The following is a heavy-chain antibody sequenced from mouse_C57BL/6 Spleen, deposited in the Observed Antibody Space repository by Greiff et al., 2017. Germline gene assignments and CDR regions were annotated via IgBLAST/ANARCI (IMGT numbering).Heavy chain of an antibody. CDR2: INPYNGGT. CDR3: ARRVVATPNWYVDV. V-gene: IGHV1-19*01. D-gene: IGHD1-1*01. CDR1: GYTFTDYY. Sequence: EVQLQQSGPVLVKPGASVKMSCKASGYTFTDYYMNWVKQSHGKSLEWIGVINPYNGGTSYNQKFKGKGTLTVDKSSSTAYMELNSLTSEDAAVWYCARRVVATPNWYVDVWGTGTTVTVSS. J-gene: IGHJ1*03.